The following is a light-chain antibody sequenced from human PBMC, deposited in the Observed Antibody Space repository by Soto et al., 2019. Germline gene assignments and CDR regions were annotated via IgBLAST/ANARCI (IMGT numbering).Light chain of an antibody. Sequence: DIQLTQSPSFLSASVGDRVTITCRASQGISSYLAWYQQKPGKAPKLLIYAASPLQSGVPSRFSGSGSGTEFTLTISSLQPEDFATYCCQQLNSYPLTFGGGTKVEIK. CDR2: AAS. CDR1: QGISSY. J-gene: IGKJ4*01. CDR3: QQLNSYPLT. V-gene: IGKV1-9*01.